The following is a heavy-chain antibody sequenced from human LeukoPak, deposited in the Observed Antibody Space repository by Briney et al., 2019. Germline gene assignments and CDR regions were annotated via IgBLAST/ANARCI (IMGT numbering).Heavy chain of an antibody. CDR1: GESISDNSVA. Sequence: SQTLSLTCALSGESISDNSVAWNWIRLSPSRGLEWLGRTYYRSEFYIEYAPSVRSRITINPDTSRNQFSLQLTSVTPDDTAVYYCARDPSQPGMLTYWGQGTLVTVSS. V-gene: IGHV6-1*01. J-gene: IGHJ4*02. CDR2: TYYRSEFYI. D-gene: IGHD3-10*02. CDR3: ARDPSQPGMLTY.